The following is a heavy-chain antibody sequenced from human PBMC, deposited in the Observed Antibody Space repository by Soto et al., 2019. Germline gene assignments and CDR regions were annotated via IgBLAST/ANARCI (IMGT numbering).Heavy chain of an antibody. CDR1: GGSISSYY. CDR2: IYTSGST. J-gene: IGHJ4*02. V-gene: IGHV4-4*07. D-gene: IGHD3-22*01. CDR3: ASTTYYYDSSGYSTFDY. Sequence: SXETLSLTCTVSGGSISSYYWSWIRQPSGKGLEWIGRIYTSGSTNYNPSLKSRVTMSVDTSKNQFSLKLSSVTAADTAVYYCASTTYYYDSSGYSTFDYWGQGTLVTVSS.